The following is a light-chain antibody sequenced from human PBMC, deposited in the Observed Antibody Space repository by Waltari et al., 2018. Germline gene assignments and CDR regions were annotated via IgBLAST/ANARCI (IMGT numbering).Light chain of an antibody. Sequence: DIQMTQSPSSLSASVGDRVTITCRASQDIRNYLSWYQQKPGKAPKLLIYTASTLQSGVPLRFSGSGSGTDFTLAISSLQPEDFATYYCQQTYSAPLTFGGGTKVEVK. CDR1: QDIRNY. CDR3: QQTYSAPLT. CDR2: TAS. V-gene: IGKV1-39*01. J-gene: IGKJ4*01.